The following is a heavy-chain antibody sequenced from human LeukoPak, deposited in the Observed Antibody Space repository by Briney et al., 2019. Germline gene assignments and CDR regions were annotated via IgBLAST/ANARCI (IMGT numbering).Heavy chain of an antibody. D-gene: IGHD3-10*01. V-gene: IGHV3-30*04. CDR3: ASGSYAFDI. CDR1: GFTFSSNA. CDR2: ISYDGSNK. J-gene: IGHJ3*02. Sequence: GGSLSLSCAASGFTFSSNAFPWARKAQAKGLEWVAVISYDGSNKYYADSVKGRFTISRDNSKNTLYLQMNSLRAEDTAVYYCASGSYAFDIWGQGTMVTVSS.